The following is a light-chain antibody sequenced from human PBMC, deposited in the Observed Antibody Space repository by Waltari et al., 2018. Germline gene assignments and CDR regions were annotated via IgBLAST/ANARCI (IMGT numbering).Light chain of an antibody. J-gene: IGLJ2*01. CDR3: QVWDSDGDRVV. V-gene: IGLV3-21*02. CDR1: NIGDQR. CDR2: EDD. Sequence: YVLTQPPSVSVAPGQTARINCGGNNIGDQRVHRYQQKSGQAPILVVYEDDDRPSGIPERFSGSNSGKTATLTISRVEVADEADFYCQVWDSDGDRVVFGGGTKLTVL.